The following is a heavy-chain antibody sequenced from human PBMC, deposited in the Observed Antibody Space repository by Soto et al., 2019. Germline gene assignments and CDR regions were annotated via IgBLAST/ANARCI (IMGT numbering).Heavy chain of an antibody. CDR3: ARESEDLTSNFDY. V-gene: IGHV3-21*06. J-gene: IGHJ4*02. CDR2: ISSTTNYI. Sequence: GGSLRLSCAASGFTFTRYSMNWVRQAPGKGLEWVSSISSTTNYIYYGDSMKGRFTISKDNAKNSLYLEMNSLRAEDTAVYYCARESEDLTSNFDYWGQGTLVTVSS. CDR1: GFTFTRYS.